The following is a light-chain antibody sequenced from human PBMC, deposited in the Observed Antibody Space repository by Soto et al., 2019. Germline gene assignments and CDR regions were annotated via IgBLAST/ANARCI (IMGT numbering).Light chain of an antibody. V-gene: IGKV3-11*01. CDR3: QQRSDWPWT. CDR1: QSVNHY. J-gene: IGKJ1*01. Sequence: EIVLTQSPATLSLSPGERGTLSCRASQSVNHYLAWYQQKPGQAPRLLVYDVSNRATGIPARFSGGGSGTDFTLTISNLEPEDFAVYYCQQRSDWPWTFGQGTKVEIK. CDR2: DVS.